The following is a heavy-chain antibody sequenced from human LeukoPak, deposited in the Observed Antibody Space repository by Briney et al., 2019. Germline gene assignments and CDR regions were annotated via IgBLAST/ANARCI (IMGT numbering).Heavy chain of an antibody. Sequence: PSQTPSLTCTVSGGSISSGSYYWSWIRQPAGKGLEWIGRIYTSGSTNYNPSLKSRVTISVDTSKNQFSLKLSSVTAADTAVYYCARESWQEIVAARLDDAFDIWGQGTMVTVSS. CDR3: ARESWQEIVAARLDDAFDI. V-gene: IGHV4-61*02. CDR2: IYTSGST. J-gene: IGHJ3*02. D-gene: IGHD6-6*01. CDR1: GGSISSGSYY.